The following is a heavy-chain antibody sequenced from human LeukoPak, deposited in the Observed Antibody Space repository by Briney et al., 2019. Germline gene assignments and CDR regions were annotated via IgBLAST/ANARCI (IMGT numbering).Heavy chain of an antibody. J-gene: IGHJ4*02. CDR2: IRYDGSSK. D-gene: IGHD3-3*01. CDR1: GFTFNDYG. Sequence: PGESLRLSCVATGFTFNDYGMHWVRRAPGRGLEWVAFIRYDGSSKYYPESVQGRFTISRDNSKNTLHLDMNNLTPEDTGFYYCAKVNSFWSDSCGQGTRVTVAS. V-gene: IGHV3-30*02. CDR3: AKVNSFWSDS.